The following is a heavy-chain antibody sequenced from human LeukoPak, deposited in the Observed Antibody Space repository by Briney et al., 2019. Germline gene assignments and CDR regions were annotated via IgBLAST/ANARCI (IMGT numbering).Heavy chain of an antibody. D-gene: IGHD1-26*01. V-gene: IGHV4-39*01. Sequence: PGGSLRLSCAASGFTLGNYAMSWVRQAPGKGLEWIGSIYYSGSTYYNPSLKSRVTISVDTSKNQFSLKLCSVTAADTAVYYCARLVAGWELLLYYFDYWGQGTLVTVSS. J-gene: IGHJ4*02. CDR3: ARLVAGWELLLYYFDY. CDR1: GFTLGNYA. CDR2: IYYSGST.